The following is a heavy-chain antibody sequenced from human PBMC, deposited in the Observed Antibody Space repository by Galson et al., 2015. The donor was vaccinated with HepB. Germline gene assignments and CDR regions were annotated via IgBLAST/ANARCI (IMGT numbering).Heavy chain of an antibody. Sequence: SVKVSCKASGYTFTSYGISWVRQAPGQGLEWMGWISAYNGNTNYAQKLQGRVTMTTDTSTSTAYMELRSMRPDGTAVYYCARTRRLCSGGSCPRGNWFDPWVQGTLVTVSS. CDR2: ISAYNGNT. CDR1: GYTFTSYG. J-gene: IGHJ5*02. V-gene: IGHV1-18*01. CDR3: ARTRRLCSGGSCPRGNWFDP. D-gene: IGHD2-15*01.